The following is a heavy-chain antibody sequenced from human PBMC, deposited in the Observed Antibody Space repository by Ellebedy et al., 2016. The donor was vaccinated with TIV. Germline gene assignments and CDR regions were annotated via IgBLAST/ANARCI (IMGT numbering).Heavy chain of an antibody. J-gene: IGHJ5*02. V-gene: IGHV4-59*01. D-gene: IGHD3-10*01. CDR2: FYYNGST. CDR3: SRVRITMGRGDFPLPLIDP. Sequence: SETLSLTCTVSGGSISTYYWSWIRQPPGKGLEWIGCFYYNGSTKYNPSLKSRVTISVDPSKNHFSLKLSSVTAADTAVYYCSRVRITMGRGDFPLPLIDPWGQGTLVTVSS. CDR1: GGSISTYY.